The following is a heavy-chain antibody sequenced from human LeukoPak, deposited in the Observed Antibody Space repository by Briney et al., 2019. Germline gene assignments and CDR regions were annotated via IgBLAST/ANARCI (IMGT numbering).Heavy chain of an antibody. CDR3: ARAIAARVGIDY. CDR1: GYTFTGYY. CDR2: IHPNSGGT. D-gene: IGHD6-6*01. V-gene: IGHV1-2*06. J-gene: IGHJ4*02. Sequence: ASVTVACKASGYTFTGYYMHWVRQAPGQGLEWMGRIHPNSGGTNYAQKFQGRVTITRDTSISTAYMELSRLRSDDTAVYSCARAIAARVGIDYWGQGTLVTVSS.